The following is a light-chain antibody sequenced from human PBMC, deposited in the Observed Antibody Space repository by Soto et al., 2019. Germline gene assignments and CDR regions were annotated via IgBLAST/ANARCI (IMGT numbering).Light chain of an antibody. V-gene: IGKV1-39*01. CDR2: GAS. CDR1: QSITKY. Sequence: DVQMTQSPSSLSASVGDRVSITCRASQSITKYLNWYQQKPGTAPKLFIYGASSLQSGVPLRFSGSGFGTDFTLNISSLHPEDVATYYCQQYDNLPLTFGGGTKVEIK. J-gene: IGKJ4*01. CDR3: QQYDNLPLT.